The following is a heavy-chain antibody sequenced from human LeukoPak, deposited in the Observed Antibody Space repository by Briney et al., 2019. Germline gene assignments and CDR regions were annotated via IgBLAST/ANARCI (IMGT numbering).Heavy chain of an antibody. D-gene: IGHD2-21*01. Sequence: AGGSLRLSCAASTFTFSSYNMNWVRQPPGKGLEWVSYISSSSSTIYYADSVKGRFTISRDNARNSLYLQMDSLRDEDTAVYYCARSPPFAYYFGFWGQGTLVTVSS. CDR1: TFTFSSYN. V-gene: IGHV3-48*02. J-gene: IGHJ4*02. CDR2: ISSSSSTI. CDR3: ARSPPFAYYFGF.